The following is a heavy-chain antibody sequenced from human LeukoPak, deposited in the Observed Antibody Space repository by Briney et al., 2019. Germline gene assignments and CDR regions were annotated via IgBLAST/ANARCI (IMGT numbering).Heavy chain of an antibody. CDR2: ISSSSAYI. Sequence: GGSLRLSCAASGFTFSSYSMNWVRQAPGKGLEWVSSISSSSAYIYYADSVKGRFTISRDNAKNSLYLQMNSLRAEDTAVYYCARDLSLGALDYWGQGTLVTVSS. V-gene: IGHV3-21*01. CDR1: GFTFSSYS. CDR3: ARDLSLGALDY. D-gene: IGHD3-16*01. J-gene: IGHJ4*02.